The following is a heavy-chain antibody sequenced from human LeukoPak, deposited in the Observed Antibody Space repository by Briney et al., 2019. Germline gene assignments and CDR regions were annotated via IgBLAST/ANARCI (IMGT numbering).Heavy chain of an antibody. J-gene: IGHJ6*02. CDR2: IKQDGSEK. D-gene: IGHD6-19*01. CDR3: ARDRSYSSGWYRGNYYYYYGMDV. CDR1: GFTFSSYW. Sequence: PGGSLRLSCAASGFTFSSYWMSWVRQAPGKGLEWVANIKQDGSEKYYVDSVKGRFTISRDNSKNTLYLQMNSLRAEDTAVYYCARDRSYSSGWYRGNYYYYYGMDVWGQGTTVTVSS. V-gene: IGHV3-7*01.